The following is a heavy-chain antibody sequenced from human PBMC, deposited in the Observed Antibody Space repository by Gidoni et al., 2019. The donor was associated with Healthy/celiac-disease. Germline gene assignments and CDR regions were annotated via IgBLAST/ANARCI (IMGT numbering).Heavy chain of an antibody. D-gene: IGHD3-22*01. V-gene: IGHV3-48*01. CDR1: GFTFSSYS. CDR3: ARDRGYYDSSEDFDY. CDR2: IRSSSSTI. J-gene: IGHJ4*02. Sequence: EVQLVESGGGLVQPGGSLRLSCPASGFTFSSYSMNWVRQAPGKGLEWVSYIRSSSSTIYYADSVKGRFTISRDNAKNSLYLQMNSLRAEDTAVYYCARDRGYYDSSEDFDYWGQGTLVTVSS.